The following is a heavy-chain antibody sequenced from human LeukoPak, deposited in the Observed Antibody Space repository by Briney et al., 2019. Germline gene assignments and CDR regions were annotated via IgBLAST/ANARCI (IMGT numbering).Heavy chain of an antibody. V-gene: IGHV3-23*01. Sequence: GGSLRLSCAASGFTFSTYAMSWVRQAPGKGLEWVSTISDSGTNTYYADSVRGRFTISRDNSKNTLYLQKNSLRADDTAIYYCAKSMTLQWRGFFDLWGRGTHVTVSS. CDR3: AKSMTLQWRGFFDL. D-gene: IGHD6-19*01. J-gene: IGHJ2*01. CDR2: ISDSGTNT. CDR1: GFTFSTYA.